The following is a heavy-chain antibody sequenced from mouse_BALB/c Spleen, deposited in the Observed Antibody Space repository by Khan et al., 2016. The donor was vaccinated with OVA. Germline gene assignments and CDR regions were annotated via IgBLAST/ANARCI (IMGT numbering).Heavy chain of an antibody. CDR1: GDSITTGY. D-gene: IGHD2-14*01. J-gene: IGHJ3*01. Sequence: EVQLQESGPSLVQPSQTLSLTCSVTGDSITTGYWNWIRKFPGSKLEFMGYIIYTGYTYYNPSLKSRISITRHTSNNQYYLQLNSVTDEDTATYYCARSTYRYAFVYWGQGTLGTVSA. CDR3: ARSTYRYAFVY. V-gene: IGHV3-8*02. CDR2: IIYTGYT.